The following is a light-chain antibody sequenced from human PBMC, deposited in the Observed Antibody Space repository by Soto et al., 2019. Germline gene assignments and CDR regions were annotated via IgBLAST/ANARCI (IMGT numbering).Light chain of an antibody. CDR1: RSDVGGYNY. CDR3: SSYAGSNNVV. V-gene: IGLV2-8*01. Sequence: QSALTQPPSASGSPGQSVTISCTGTRSDVGGYNYVSWYQQHPGKAPKLMIYEVSKRPSGVPDRFSGSKSGNTASLTVSGLQAEDEADYYCSSYAGSNNVVFGGGTKRTVL. J-gene: IGLJ2*01. CDR2: EVS.